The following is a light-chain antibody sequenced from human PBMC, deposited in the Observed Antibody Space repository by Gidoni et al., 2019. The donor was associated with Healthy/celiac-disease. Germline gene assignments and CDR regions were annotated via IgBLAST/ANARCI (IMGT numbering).Light chain of an antibody. CDR2: GAS. Sequence: GERATLSCRASQSVSSSYLAWYQQKPGQAPRLLIYGASSRATGIPDRFSGSGSGTDFTLTISRLEPEDFAVYYCQQYGSSPYTFGQGTKLEIK. CDR3: QQYGSSPYT. CDR1: QSVSSSY. J-gene: IGKJ2*01. V-gene: IGKV3-20*01.